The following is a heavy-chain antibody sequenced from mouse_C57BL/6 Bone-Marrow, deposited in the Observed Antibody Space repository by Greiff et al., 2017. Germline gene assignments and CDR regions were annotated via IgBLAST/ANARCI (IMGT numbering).Heavy chain of an antibody. CDR2: ISSGGSYT. J-gene: IGHJ3*01. CDR3: ARQNYGSRDWFAY. Sequence: EVKLMESGGDLVKPGGSLKLSCAASGFTFSSYGMSWVRQTPDKRLEWVATISSGGSYTYYPDSVKGRFTISRDNAKNTLYLQMSSLKSEDTAMYYCARQNYGSRDWFAYWGQGTLVTVSA. D-gene: IGHD1-1*01. V-gene: IGHV5-6*01. CDR1: GFTFSSYG.